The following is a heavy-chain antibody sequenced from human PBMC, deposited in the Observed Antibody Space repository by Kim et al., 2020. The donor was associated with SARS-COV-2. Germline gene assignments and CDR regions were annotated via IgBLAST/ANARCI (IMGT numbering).Heavy chain of an antibody. CDR1: GGSFSGYY. V-gene: IGHV4-34*01. J-gene: IGHJ6*02. Sequence: SETLSLTCAVYGGSFSGYYWSWIRQPPGKGLEWIGEINHSGSTNYNPSLKSRVTISVDTSKNQFSLKLSSVTAADTAVYYCAREGYDSSVRGGMDVWGQGTTVTVSS. CDR3: AREGYDSSVRGGMDV. CDR2: INHSGST. D-gene: IGHD3-22*01.